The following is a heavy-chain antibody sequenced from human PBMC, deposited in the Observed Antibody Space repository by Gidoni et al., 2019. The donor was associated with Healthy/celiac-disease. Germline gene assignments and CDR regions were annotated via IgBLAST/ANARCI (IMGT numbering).Heavy chain of an antibody. Sequence: EVQLVESGGGLGQPGGSLSIPGAASGFTFRSYGMSWVRQAPGKGLEWVSNIKQDGNDKYYVDSVKGRFTISRDNAKNSLSLQMNSLRAEDTAVYYCARDASTLWVTMVRGEAFDIWGQGTMVTVSS. J-gene: IGHJ3*02. V-gene: IGHV3-7*05. CDR2: IKQDGNDK. D-gene: IGHD3-10*01. CDR3: ARDASTLWVTMVRGEAFDI. CDR1: GFTFRSYG.